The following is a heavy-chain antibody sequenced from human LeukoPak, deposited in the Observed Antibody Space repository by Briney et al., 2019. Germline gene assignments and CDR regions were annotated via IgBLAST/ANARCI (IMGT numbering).Heavy chain of an antibody. CDR2: VYYGGKT. CDR3: ARGTSLAGFASGLGFNY. CDR1: DDSISSGAYS. D-gene: IGHD6-19*01. Sequence: SESLSLTCTVSDDSISSGAYSWVWVRQPPGKGLEFIGTVYYGGKTYYNPSLKSRVTMSIDTSKNQISLKLTSVTAADTATYYCARGTSLAGFASGLGFNYWGQGILVTVSS. J-gene: IGHJ4*02. V-gene: IGHV4-39*07.